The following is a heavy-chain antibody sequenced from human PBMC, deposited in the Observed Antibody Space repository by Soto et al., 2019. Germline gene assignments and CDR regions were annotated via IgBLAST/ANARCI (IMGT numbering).Heavy chain of an antibody. CDR3: AHRLPAARTFDS. D-gene: IGHD2-2*01. CDR2: IYWDDDK. J-gene: IGHJ4*02. Sequence: QITLKESGPTLVKPTQTLTLTCTFSGFSLSTSGVGVGWIRQPPGKALEWLALIYWDDDKRYSPSLKSRLTIPKDTSKNQLVLTMPNMDPVDTATYFCAHRLPAARTFDSWGQGPLVTVSS. V-gene: IGHV2-5*02. CDR1: GFSLSTSGVG.